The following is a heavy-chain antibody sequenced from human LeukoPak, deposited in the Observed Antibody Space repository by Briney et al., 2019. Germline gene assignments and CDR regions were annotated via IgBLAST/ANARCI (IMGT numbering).Heavy chain of an antibody. CDR2: ISDSGGST. J-gene: IGHJ4*02. CDR1: GITLSNYG. D-gene: IGHD3-10*01. CDR3: AKRGVVIRVILVGFHKQAYYFDS. Sequence: GGSLRLSCAVSGITLSNYGMSWVRQAPGKGLEWVAGISDSGGSTNYADSVKGRFTISRDNAKNTQYLQMNSLRAEDTAVYFCAKRGVVIRVILVGFHKQAYYFDSWGQGALVTVSS. V-gene: IGHV3-23*01.